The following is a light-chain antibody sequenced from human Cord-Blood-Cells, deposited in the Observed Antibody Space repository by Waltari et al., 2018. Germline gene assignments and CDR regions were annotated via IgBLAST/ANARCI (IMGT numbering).Light chain of an antibody. Sequence: QSALTQPASVSGSPGQSITISCTGTSSDVGSYNLVSWYQQHPGKAPKLMIYEGSKRPSGVSNLFSGSKSGNTASLTISGLQAEDEADYYGCSYAGSSSVVFGGGTKLTVL. J-gene: IGLJ2*01. V-gene: IGLV2-23*01. CDR1: SSDVGSYNL. CDR3: CSYAGSSSVV. CDR2: EGS.